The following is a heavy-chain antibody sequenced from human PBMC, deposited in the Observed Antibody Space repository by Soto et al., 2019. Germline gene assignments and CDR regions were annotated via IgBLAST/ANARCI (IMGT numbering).Heavy chain of an antibody. CDR1: GASMISHY. CDR3: ARLSATVSADY. V-gene: IGHV4-59*08. D-gene: IGHD4-17*01. J-gene: IGHJ4*02. CDR2: IYYSEGP. Sequence: TLSLTCTVSGASMISHYWIWIRQYPGKELEWIGYIYYSEGPNYNPSLKSRVTISADTSKNQLSLQLSSVTAADTAVYYCARLSATVSADYWGQGMLVTVSS.